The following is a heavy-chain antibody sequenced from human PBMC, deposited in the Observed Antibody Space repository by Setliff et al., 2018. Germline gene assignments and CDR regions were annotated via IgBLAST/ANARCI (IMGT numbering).Heavy chain of an antibody. CDR2: IKSYNGDT. D-gene: IGHD3-9*01. Sequence: ASVKVSCKASGYTFTNYGVSWVRQAPGQGLEWMGYIKSYNGDTYFARNLQGRLSMTTDASSSTAYMELTSLRSDDTAMYYCARDADHYDTDENPIFDYWGQGTLVTVSS. J-gene: IGHJ4*02. CDR3: ARDADHYDTDENPIFDY. V-gene: IGHV1-18*01. CDR1: GYTFTNYG.